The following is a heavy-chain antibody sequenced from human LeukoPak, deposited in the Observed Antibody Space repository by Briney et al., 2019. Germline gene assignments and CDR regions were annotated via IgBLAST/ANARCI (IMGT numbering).Heavy chain of an antibody. CDR2: INYSGST. Sequence: SETLSLTCTVSGVSISTYYWSWIRQPPGQEREWSGYINYSGSTNSNPSLKSRVTISVDTSKNQFSLMLSSVTAADTAVYYCARGCSSTSCWVDYWGQGTLVTVSS. V-gene: IGHV4-59*01. CDR3: ARGCSSTSCWVDY. J-gene: IGHJ4*02. CDR1: GVSISTYY. D-gene: IGHD2-2*01.